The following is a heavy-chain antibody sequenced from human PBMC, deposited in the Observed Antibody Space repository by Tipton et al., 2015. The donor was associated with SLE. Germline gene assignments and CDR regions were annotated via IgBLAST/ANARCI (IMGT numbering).Heavy chain of an antibody. CDR2: IHYSGST. V-gene: IGHV4-59*12. D-gene: IGHD3-3*01. CDR3: ARGILEWSDY. J-gene: IGHJ4*02. Sequence: LRLSCTVSGGSIGNYYWNWIRQPPGKGLEWLGYIHYSGSTNNNPSLKSRVTISEDTSKNQFSLKLSSVTAADTAVYYCARGILEWSDYWGQGTLVTVSS. CDR1: GGSIGNYY.